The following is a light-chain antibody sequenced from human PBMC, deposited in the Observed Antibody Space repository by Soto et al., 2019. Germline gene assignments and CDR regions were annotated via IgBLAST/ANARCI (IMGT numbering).Light chain of an antibody. Sequence: DIQLTQSPSSLSASVGDRVTMTCRASRPIGTYLNWYRQKPGSAPKLLISSASTLQTGVPSRFSGSGSGTDFTLIISTLEPEDFATYFCQQSFSTPSITFGQGTRLE. CDR2: SAS. CDR3: QQSFSTPSIT. CDR1: RPIGTY. J-gene: IGKJ5*01. V-gene: IGKV1-39*01.